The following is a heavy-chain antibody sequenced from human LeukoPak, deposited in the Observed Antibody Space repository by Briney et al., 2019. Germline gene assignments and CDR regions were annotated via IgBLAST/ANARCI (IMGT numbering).Heavy chain of an antibody. Sequence: GGSLRLSCAASGFTFSSYAMSWVRQAPGKGLEWVSAISGSGGSTYYADSVKGRFTISRDNSKNTLYLQMNSLRAEDTAVCYCAKDGRELYYYDSSGPYDAFDIWGQGTMVTVSS. CDR1: GFTFSSYA. V-gene: IGHV3-23*01. CDR2: ISGSGGST. D-gene: IGHD3-22*01. J-gene: IGHJ3*02. CDR3: AKDGRELYYYDSSGPYDAFDI.